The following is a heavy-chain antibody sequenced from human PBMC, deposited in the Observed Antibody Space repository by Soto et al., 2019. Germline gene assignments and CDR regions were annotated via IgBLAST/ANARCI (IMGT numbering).Heavy chain of an antibody. V-gene: IGHV3-21*06. Sequence: GSLRLFFAASGFTITRYSMNWVRQAPGKGLEWVSSISSTTNYIYYGDSMKGRFTISRDNAKNSLYLEMNSLRAEDTAVYYCARESEDLTSNFDYWGQGTLVTVSS. CDR2: ISSTTNYI. CDR3: ARESEDLTSNFDY. J-gene: IGHJ4*02. CDR1: GFTITRYS.